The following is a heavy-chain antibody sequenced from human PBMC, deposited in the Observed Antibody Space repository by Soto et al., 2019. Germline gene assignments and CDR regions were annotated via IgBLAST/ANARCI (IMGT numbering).Heavy chain of an antibody. CDR3: ARVSRVAPVATYYYNSMDV. V-gene: IGHV4-61*08. CDR1: GASVSTDGYY. D-gene: IGHD5-12*01. CDR2: IYYTGSN. J-gene: IGHJ6*02. Sequence: QVHLQESGPGLVQPSETLSLTCTVSGASVSTDGYYWSWIRQPPGKGLVWVGYIYYTGSNDYNPSIKSRITAAIDTSKNLFALRLSSVTAADTAVYYCARVSRVAPVATYYYNSMDVWGQGTTVSVS.